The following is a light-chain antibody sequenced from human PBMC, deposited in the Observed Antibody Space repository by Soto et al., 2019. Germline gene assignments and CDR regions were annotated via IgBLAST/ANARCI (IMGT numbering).Light chain of an antibody. V-gene: IGKV1-8*01. CDR3: QQLNSYPIT. J-gene: IGKJ5*01. CDR1: QGINTF. Sequence: AIRMTQSPSSFPASVGDRVTITCRASQGINTFLAWYQQKAGKAPKLLIYAASTLQSGVPSRFSGSGSGTDFTLTISSLQSEDFATYYCQQLNSYPITFGQGTRLEIK. CDR2: AAS.